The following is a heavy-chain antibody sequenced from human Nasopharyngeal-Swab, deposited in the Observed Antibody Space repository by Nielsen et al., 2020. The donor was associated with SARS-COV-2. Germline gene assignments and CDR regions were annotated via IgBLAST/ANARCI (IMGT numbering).Heavy chain of an antibody. Sequence: QTRSLTGAISGDSVSNDGAAWSWIRQSPSRGLEWLGRTWYRSKWNYDYATSLSGRLTVSPDTAKNQFSLHLNSVTPDDTAVYYCARIQQQLPGIVWGQGTMVIVSS. D-gene: IGHD6-13*01. J-gene: IGHJ3*01. CDR3: ARIQQQLPGIV. V-gene: IGHV6-1*01. CDR1: GDSVSNDGAA. CDR2: TWYRSKWNY.